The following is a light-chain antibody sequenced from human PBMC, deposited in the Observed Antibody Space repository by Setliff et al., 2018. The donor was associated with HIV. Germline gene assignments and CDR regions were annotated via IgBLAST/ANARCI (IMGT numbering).Light chain of an antibody. J-gene: IGLJ2*01. CDR3: SSYTTSSALVL. V-gene: IGLV2-14*02. CDR1: SSNVGKYDF. CDR2: DVT. Sequence: QSALTQPASVSGSSGQAITISCTGNSSNVGKYDFVSWYCQYPGKAPELTVYDVTKRPSGISKRFSGSKSGNTASLTISGLQPEDEADYYCSSYTTSSALVLFGGGTKVTVL.